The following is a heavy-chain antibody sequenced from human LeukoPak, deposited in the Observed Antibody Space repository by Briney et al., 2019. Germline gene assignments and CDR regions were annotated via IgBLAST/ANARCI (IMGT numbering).Heavy chain of an antibody. V-gene: IGHV3-7*03. Sequence: GGSLRLSCAASGFTFSSYWMSWVRQAPGKGREGWANIRQDGSVQNYVDSVKGRFTISRDNSNSTLILQMNSLRVEDTALYYCTKRVKYGGTWDHFADWGQGTLVTVSS. CDR3: TKRVKYGGTWDHFAD. D-gene: IGHD1-26*01. CDR1: GFTFSSYW. CDR2: IRQDGSVQ. J-gene: IGHJ4*02.